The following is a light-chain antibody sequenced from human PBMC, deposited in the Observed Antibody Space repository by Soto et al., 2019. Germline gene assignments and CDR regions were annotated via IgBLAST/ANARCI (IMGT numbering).Light chain of an antibody. Sequence: HSVLTQPPSASGPPGQRVTFSCSGSASNIGSNTVNWYQQLPGTAPKLLIYSNNQRPSGVPDRFSGSKSGTSASLAISGLQSEDEADYYCAAWDDSLNGYVFGTGTKLTVL. J-gene: IGLJ1*01. CDR1: ASNIGSNT. V-gene: IGLV1-44*01. CDR2: SNN. CDR3: AAWDDSLNGYV.